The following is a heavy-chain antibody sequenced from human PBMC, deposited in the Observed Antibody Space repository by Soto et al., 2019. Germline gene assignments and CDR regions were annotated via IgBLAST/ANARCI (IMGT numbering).Heavy chain of an antibody. CDR2: ISYDGSNK. D-gene: IGHD3-3*01. Sequence: GSLRLSCAASGFTFSSYGMHWVRQAPGKGLEWVAVISYDGSNKYYADSVKGRFTISRDNSKNTLYLQMNSLRAEDTAVYYCEKDLGSMIFGVAPYGMDVWGQGTTVTVSA. V-gene: IGHV3-30*18. CDR3: EKDLGSMIFGVAPYGMDV. CDR1: GFTFSSYG. J-gene: IGHJ6*01.